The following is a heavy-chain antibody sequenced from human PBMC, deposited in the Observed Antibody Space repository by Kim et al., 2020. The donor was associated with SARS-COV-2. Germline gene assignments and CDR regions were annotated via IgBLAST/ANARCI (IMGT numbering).Heavy chain of an antibody. CDR3: VRLGCSATICTTFDY. Sequence: SETLSLTCSVFGGSISSYYWSWIRQSPGKGLEWIGYLYYSGSTNYNPSLKSRVTISVDTSKNQFSLKLNFVTAADTAMYYFVRLGCSATICTTFDYWGQG. J-gene: IGHJ4*02. CDR1: GGSISSYY. D-gene: IGHD2-2*01. V-gene: IGHV4-59*08. CDR2: LYYSGST.